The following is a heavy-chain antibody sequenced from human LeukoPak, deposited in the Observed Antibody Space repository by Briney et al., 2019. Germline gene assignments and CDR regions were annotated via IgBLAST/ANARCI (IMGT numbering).Heavy chain of an antibody. J-gene: IGHJ4*02. CDR1: GFTFSSYW. V-gene: IGHV3-7*01. D-gene: IGHD5-18*01. CDR3: ARDPSRGYTYGYGDY. Sequence: GGSLRLSCGASGFTFSSYWMNWVRQPPGKGLEWVANIKRDGSEKYYVHSVKGRFTISRDNAKNSLYLQMNSLRAEDTAVYYCARDPSRGYTYGYGDYWGQGTLVTVSS. CDR2: IKRDGSEK.